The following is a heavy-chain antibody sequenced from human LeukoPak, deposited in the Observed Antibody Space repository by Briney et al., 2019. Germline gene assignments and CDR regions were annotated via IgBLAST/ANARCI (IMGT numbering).Heavy chain of an antibody. CDR1: GFTFSSYG. CDR2: IRYDGSNK. J-gene: IGHJ5*02. Sequence: GGPLRLSCAASGFTFSSYGMHWVRQAPGKGLEWVAFIRYDGSNKYYADSVKGRFTISRDNSKNTLYLQMNSLRAEDTAVYYCAKDRGSIVGATGWFDPWGQGTLVTVSS. D-gene: IGHD1-26*01. CDR3: AKDRGSIVGATGWFDP. V-gene: IGHV3-30*02.